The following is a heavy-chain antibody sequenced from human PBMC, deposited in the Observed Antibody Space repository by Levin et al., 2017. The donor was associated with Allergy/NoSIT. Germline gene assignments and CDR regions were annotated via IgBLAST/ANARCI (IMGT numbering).Heavy chain of an antibody. CDR1: CGSISGGGYH. CDR3: AREDGSTVDF. D-gene: IGHD2-2*03. Sequence: SQTLSLPCTVSCGSISGGGYHWTWIRQHPEKGLEWIGYIYYSGSTFYNPSLKSRLMISVDTSKNQFSLNVSSVTAADTAVYYCAREDGSTVDFWGQGALVTVAS. V-gene: IGHV4-31*03. CDR2: IYYSGST. J-gene: IGHJ4*02.